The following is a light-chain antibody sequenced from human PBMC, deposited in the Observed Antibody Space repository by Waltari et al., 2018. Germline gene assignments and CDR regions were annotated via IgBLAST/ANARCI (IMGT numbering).Light chain of an antibody. J-gene: IGLJ2*01. Sequence: QSVLTQPPSASATPGQRVTISCSGSNSNIGSNPVNWYQQLPGRAPKLLIYSNDQRPAGVPDRFSGSKSGTSASLAISVLQSEDEADYYCAACDDSLNGYVVFGGGTKLTVL. CDR2: SND. CDR3: AACDDSLNGYVV. V-gene: IGLV1-44*01. CDR1: NSNIGSNP.